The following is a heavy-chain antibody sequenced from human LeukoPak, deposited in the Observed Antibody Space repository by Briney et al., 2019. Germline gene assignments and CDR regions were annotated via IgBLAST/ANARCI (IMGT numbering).Heavy chain of an antibody. V-gene: IGHV3-21*01. Sequence: SGGSLRLSCAASGFTFSSYTMNWVRQAPGKGLEWVSFISTSSSYIYYADSVKGRFTISRDNAKNSLFLQMNSLRAEDTAVYYCARDSPQGNWFDPWGQGTLVTVSS. J-gene: IGHJ5*02. CDR3: ARDSPQGNWFDP. CDR2: ISTSSSYI. CDR1: GFTFSSYT.